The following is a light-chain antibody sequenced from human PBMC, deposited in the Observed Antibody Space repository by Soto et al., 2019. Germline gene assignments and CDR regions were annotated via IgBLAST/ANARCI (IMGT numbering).Light chain of an antibody. Sequence: QSVLTQPASVSGSPGQSITISCTGTSSDVGGYNYVYWYQQHPCKAPKLMIYEGSNRTSGGSNRFSGSQAGNTASLTISGLQVEDLADYYCSSYTSKSTLFFGTGTKLTVL. CDR2: EGS. V-gene: IGLV2-14*01. CDR1: SSDVGGYNY. J-gene: IGLJ1*01. CDR3: SSYTSKSTLF.